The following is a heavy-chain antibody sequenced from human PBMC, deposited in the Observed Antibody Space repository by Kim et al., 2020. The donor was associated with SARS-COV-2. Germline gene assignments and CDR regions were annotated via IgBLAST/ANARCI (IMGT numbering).Heavy chain of an antibody. CDR3: ARGPRGYSYGYVDD. J-gene: IGHJ4*02. V-gene: IGHV3-21*01. D-gene: IGHD5-18*01. Sequence: AASVKGRFTVSRDNAKNALYLQMNSRRAEDTAVYYCARGPRGYSYGYVDDWGQGTLVTVSS.